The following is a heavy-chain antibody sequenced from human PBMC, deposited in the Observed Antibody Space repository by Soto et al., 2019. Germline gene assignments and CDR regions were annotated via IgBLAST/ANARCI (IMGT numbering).Heavy chain of an antibody. D-gene: IGHD5-18*01. CDR2: ISGSGGST. CDR3: AKDYSKDTAMVFSTSPFDY. J-gene: IGHJ4*02. Sequence: GGSLRLSCAASGFTFSSYAMSWVRQAPGKGLEWVSAISGSGGSTYYADSVKGRFTISRDNSKNTLYLQMNSLRAEDTAVYYCAKDYSKDTAMVFSTSPFDYWGQGTLVTVSS. CDR1: GFTFSSYA. V-gene: IGHV3-23*01.